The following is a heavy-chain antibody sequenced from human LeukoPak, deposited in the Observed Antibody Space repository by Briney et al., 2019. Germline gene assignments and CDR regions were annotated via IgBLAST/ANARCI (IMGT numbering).Heavy chain of an antibody. J-gene: IGHJ4*02. Sequence: GGSLRLSCVVSGITLSNYGMSWVRQAPGKGLEWVAGISGSGGSTNYADSVKGRFTISRDNPKNTLYLQMNSLRAEDTAVYFCAKRGVVIRVILVGFHKEAYYFDSGGQGALVTVSS. V-gene: IGHV3-23*01. D-gene: IGHD3-22*01. CDR1: GITLSNYG. CDR2: ISGSGGST. CDR3: AKRGVVIRVILVGFHKEAYYFDS.